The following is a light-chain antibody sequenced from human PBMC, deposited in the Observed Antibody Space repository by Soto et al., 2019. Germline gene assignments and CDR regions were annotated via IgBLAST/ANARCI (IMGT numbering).Light chain of an antibody. CDR1: SLDVGGYNY. CDR3: SSYTSSSTRV. V-gene: IGLV2-14*01. CDR2: EVS. J-gene: IGLJ3*02. Sequence: QSALTQPASVSGSPGQSITISCTGTSLDVGGYNYVSWYQQHPGKAPKLMIYEVSNRPSGVSNRFSGSKSVNTASLPISGLQAEDEADYDCSSYTSSSTRVFGVGTKLTVL.